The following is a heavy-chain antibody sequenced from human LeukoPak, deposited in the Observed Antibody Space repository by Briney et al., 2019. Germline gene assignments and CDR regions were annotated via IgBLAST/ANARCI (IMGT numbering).Heavy chain of an antibody. J-gene: IGHJ4*02. Sequence: GGSLRLSCAASGFTFSSYAMHWVRQAPGKGLEWVAVISYDGSDKYYADSVKGRFTISRDNSKNTLYLQMNSLRAEDTAVYYCARELPAAIGDYWGQGTLVTVSS. CDR3: ARELPAAIGDY. V-gene: IGHV3-30-3*01. D-gene: IGHD2-2*02. CDR1: GFTFSSYA. CDR2: ISYDGSDK.